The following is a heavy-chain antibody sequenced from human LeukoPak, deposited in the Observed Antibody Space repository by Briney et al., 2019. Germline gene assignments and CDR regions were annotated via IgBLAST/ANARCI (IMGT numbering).Heavy chain of an antibody. V-gene: IGHV1-18*01. J-gene: IGHJ3*02. CDR1: GYTFTSYG. D-gene: IGHD3-22*01. Sequence: GASVKVSCKASGYTFTSYGISWVRQAPGQGLEWMGWISAYNGNTNYAQKLQGGVTMTTDTSTSTAYMELRSLRSDDTAVYYCARGADRTYYYDSSGLGAFDIWGQGTMVTVSS. CDR2: ISAYNGNT. CDR3: ARGADRTYYYDSSGLGAFDI.